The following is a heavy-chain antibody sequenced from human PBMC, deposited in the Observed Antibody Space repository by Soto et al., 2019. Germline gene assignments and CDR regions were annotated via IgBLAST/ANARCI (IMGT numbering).Heavy chain of an antibody. D-gene: IGHD3-10*01. CDR3: ARGVTMVRGVTTGGEYNWFDP. CDR1: GYTFTSYA. J-gene: IGHJ5*02. Sequence: ASVKVSCKASGYTFTSYAMHWVRQAPGQRLEWMGWINAGNGNTKYSQKFQGRVTITRDTSASTAYMELSSLRSEDTAVYYCARGVTMVRGVTTGGEYNWFDPWGQGTLVTVSS. CDR2: INAGNGNT. V-gene: IGHV1-3*01.